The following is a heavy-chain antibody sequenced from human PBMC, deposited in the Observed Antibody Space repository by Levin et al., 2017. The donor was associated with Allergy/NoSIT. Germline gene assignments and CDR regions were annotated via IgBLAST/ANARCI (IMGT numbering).Heavy chain of an antibody. CDR2: ISWNSGSI. Sequence: SLKISCAASGFTFDDYAMHWVRQAPGKGLEWVSGISWNSGSIGYADSVKGRFTISRDNAKNSLYLQMNSLRAEDTALYYCAKDIFYRGYPQTFGIAVAGTSVGGIDYWGQGTLVTVSS. V-gene: IGHV3-9*01. J-gene: IGHJ4*02. CDR1: GFTFDDYA. D-gene: IGHD6-19*01. CDR3: AKDIFYRGYPQTFGIAVAGTSVGGIDY.